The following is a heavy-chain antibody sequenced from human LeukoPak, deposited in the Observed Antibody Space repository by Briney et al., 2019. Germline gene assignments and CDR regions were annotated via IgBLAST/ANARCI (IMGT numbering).Heavy chain of an antibody. CDR2: ISWNSGSI. D-gene: IGHD5-12*01. CDR1: GFTFHQYA. J-gene: IGHJ4*02. Sequence: GGSLRLSCAASGFTFHQYAIHWVRQVPGKGLEWVSGISWNSGSIGYADSVKGRFTISRDSAKNSVYLQMNSLRPEDTALYHCAKDKAPLYSGYDWDLDFWGQGTLVTVSS. CDR3: AKDKAPLYSGYDWDLDF. V-gene: IGHV3-9*01.